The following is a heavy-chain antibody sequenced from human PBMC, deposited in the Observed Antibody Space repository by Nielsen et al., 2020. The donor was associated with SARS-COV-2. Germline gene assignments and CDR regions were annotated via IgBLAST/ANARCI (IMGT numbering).Heavy chain of an antibody. Sequence: WVRQAPGQGLEWMGRIIPIFGTANYAQKFQGRVTITADESTSTAYMELSSLRSEDTAVYYCAREGVSVAGGYEFDYWGQGTLVTVSS. V-gene: IGHV1-69*15. J-gene: IGHJ4*02. D-gene: IGHD6-19*01. CDR3: AREGVSVAGGYEFDY. CDR2: IIPIFGTA.